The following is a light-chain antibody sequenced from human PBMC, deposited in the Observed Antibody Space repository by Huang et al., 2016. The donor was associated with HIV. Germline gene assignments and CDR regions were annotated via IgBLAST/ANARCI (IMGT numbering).Light chain of an antibody. J-gene: IGKJ4*01. Sequence: VMTQSPATLSVSPGERATLSCRASQNIRTNVAWYQQQRGQPPRLLIYGASTRAAGIPARFSGSGSGTEFTLILTSLQSEDFAVYYCQHYHDWPPLAFGGGTKVEIK. CDR1: QNIRTN. V-gene: IGKV3-15*01. CDR2: GAS. CDR3: QHYHDWPPLA.